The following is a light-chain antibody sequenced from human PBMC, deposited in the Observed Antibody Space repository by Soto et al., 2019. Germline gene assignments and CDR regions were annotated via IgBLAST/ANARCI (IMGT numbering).Light chain of an antibody. J-gene: IGKJ4*01. Sequence: DLQMTQSPSSLSASVGHGVTITCRASHRLNSYLNWYQQKPGRAPKLLIYAVSIVQSGVPSRFSGGGSGTEFTLTISSLQPEDVGSYFCHQSYSAPLTFGGGTKVE. CDR3: HQSYSAPLT. CDR1: HRLNSY. CDR2: AVS. V-gene: IGKV1-39*01.